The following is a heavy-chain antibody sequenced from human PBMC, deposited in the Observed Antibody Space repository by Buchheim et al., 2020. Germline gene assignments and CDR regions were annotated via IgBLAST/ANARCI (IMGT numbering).Heavy chain of an antibody. J-gene: IGHJ6*02. CDR3: ARADYGDYVVRYYYGMDV. V-gene: IGHV3-21*01. Sequence: EVQLVESGGGLVKPGGSLRLSCAASGFTFSSYSMNWVRQAPGKGLEWVSSISSSSSYIYYADSVKGRFTISRDNAKNSLYLQMNSLRAEDTAVYYCARADYGDYVVRYYYGMDVWGQGTT. CDR2: ISSSSSYI. CDR1: GFTFSSYS. D-gene: IGHD4-17*01.